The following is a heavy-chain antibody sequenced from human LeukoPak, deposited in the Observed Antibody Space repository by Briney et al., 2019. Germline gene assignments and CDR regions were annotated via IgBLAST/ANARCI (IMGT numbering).Heavy chain of an antibody. Sequence: GGSLRLSCAASGFTFSSYAMSWIRQGPGKGLEWVSAISGSGGSTYYADSVKGRFTISRDNSKNTLYLQMNSLRAEDTAVYYCAKTRIAVAGTDLLPAFDYWGQGTLVTVSS. V-gene: IGHV3-23*01. CDR1: GFTFSSYA. CDR2: ISGSGGST. D-gene: IGHD6-19*01. J-gene: IGHJ4*02. CDR3: AKTRIAVAGTDLLPAFDY.